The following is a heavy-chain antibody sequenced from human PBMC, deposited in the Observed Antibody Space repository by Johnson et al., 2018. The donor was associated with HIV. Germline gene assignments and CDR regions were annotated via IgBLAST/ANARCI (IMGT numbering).Heavy chain of an antibody. D-gene: IGHD2-2*01. Sequence: WIRQAPGKGLEWVSVIYSAGTTYYVDSVKGRFTISRDNSKNTLYLQMNSLRAEDTAVYYCARRRYSSTWRDASDIWGQGTMVTVSS. CDR2: IYSAGTT. J-gene: IGHJ3*02. CDR3: ARRRYSSTWRDASDI. V-gene: IGHV3-53*01.